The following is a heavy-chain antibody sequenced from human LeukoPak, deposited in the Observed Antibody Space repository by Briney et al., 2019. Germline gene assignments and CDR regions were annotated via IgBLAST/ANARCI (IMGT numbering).Heavy chain of an antibody. Sequence: SETLSLTCAVYGGSFSGYYWSWIRQPPGKGLEWIGEINHSGSTNYNPSLKSRVTISVDTSKNQFSLKLSSVTAADTAVYYCATPRGGYYYYGMDVWGQGTTVIVSS. CDR1: GGSFSGYY. V-gene: IGHV4-34*01. CDR3: ATPRGGYYYYGMDV. CDR2: INHSGST. D-gene: IGHD2-15*01. J-gene: IGHJ6*02.